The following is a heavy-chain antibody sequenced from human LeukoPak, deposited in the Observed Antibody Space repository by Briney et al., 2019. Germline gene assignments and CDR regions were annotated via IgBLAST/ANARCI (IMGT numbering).Heavy chain of an antibody. Sequence: GGSLRLSCSASGCTFSSNVMHWVRQAPGKGLEYVSGISGDGTSTYYADSVKGRFTISRDNSKNTLYVQMTSLRAEDTAVYYCVFQVQGVVEWGQGTLVTVSS. CDR1: GCTFSSNV. D-gene: IGHD2-15*01. CDR2: ISGDGTST. V-gene: IGHV3-64*05. CDR3: VFQVQGVVE. J-gene: IGHJ4*02.